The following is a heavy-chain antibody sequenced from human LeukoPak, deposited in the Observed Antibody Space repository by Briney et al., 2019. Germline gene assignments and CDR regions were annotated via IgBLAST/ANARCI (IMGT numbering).Heavy chain of an antibody. CDR2: IGVGGGDT. J-gene: IGHJ4*02. Sequence: TGGSLRLSCAASGFTFDTYALSWFRQAPGKGLEWVSFIGVGGGDTYYADSVKGRFTISRDDSKNTLYLQMNSLRAEDTAVYYCAKGAVHYDSSGYAFTYFDYWGQGTLVTVSS. CDR3: AKGAVHYDSSGYAFTYFDY. CDR1: GFTFDTYA. V-gene: IGHV3-23*01. D-gene: IGHD3-22*01.